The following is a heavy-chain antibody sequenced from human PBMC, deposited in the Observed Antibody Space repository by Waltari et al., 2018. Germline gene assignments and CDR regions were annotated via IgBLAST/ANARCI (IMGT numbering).Heavy chain of an antibody. D-gene: IGHD3-22*01. CDR3: VKGGYIISDY. Sequence: EVQLVESGGGLVKPGGSLTLPCDASGFPFHSVSMTWVRQAPGKGLEWLSTIASGSDYIFYAVSVRGRFTISRDNARSTVNLRMNSLRTEDTAVYYCVKGGYIISDYWGQGIQVIVSS. J-gene: IGHJ4*02. CDR1: GFPFHSVS. V-gene: IGHV3-21*02. CDR2: IASGSDYI.